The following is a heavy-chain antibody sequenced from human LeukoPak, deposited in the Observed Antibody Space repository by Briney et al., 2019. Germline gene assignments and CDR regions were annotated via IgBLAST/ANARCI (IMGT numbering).Heavy chain of an antibody. CDR2: ISSSGSTI. CDR1: GFTFSSYE. V-gene: IGHV3-48*03. CDR3: ARGERWLTIPGIDY. D-gene: IGHD5-24*01. Sequence: GRSLRLSCAASGFTFSSYEMNWVRQAPGKGLEWVSYISSSGSTIYYADSVKGRFTISRDNAKNSLYLQMNSLRAEDTAVYYCARGERWLTIPGIDYWGQGTLVTVSS. J-gene: IGHJ4*02.